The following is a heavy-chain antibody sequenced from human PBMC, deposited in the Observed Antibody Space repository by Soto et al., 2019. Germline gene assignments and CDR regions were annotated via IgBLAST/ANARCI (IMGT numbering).Heavy chain of an antibody. CDR3: AHRLGGSSWNDGFFDF. CDR1: GFSLTKSPVG. J-gene: IGHJ4*02. D-gene: IGHD1-1*01. V-gene: IGHV2-5*02. CDR2: IYWDDDK. Sequence: QITLKESGPTLVEPTEALALTCSFSGFSLTKSPVGVGWFRQPPGKALEWLAVIYWDDDKRYNPSLKARITMTKDTFRNQVALTLTDMEPEDPATYFCAHRLGGSSWNDGFFDFWGQGLPVTVS.